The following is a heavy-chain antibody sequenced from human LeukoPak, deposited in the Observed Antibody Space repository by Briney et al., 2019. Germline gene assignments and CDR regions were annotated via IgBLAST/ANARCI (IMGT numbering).Heavy chain of an antibody. CDR2: INHSGST. D-gene: IGHD6-6*01. CDR3: ARERGRSSSGTQSHYFDY. V-gene: IGHV4-34*01. J-gene: IGHJ4*02. Sequence: SETLSLTCAVYGGSFSGYYWSWIRQPPGKGLEWIGAINHSGSTNYNPSLKSRVTIPVDTSKNQFSLKLSSVTAADTAVYYCARERGRSSSGTQSHYFDYWGQGTLVTVSS. CDR1: GGSFSGYY.